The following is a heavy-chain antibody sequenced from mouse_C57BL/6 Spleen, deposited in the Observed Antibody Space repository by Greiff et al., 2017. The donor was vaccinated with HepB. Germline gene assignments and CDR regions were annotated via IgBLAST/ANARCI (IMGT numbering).Heavy chain of an antibody. V-gene: IGHV1-82*01. Sequence: QVQLQQSGPELVKPGASVKISCKASGYAFSSSWMNWVKQRPGKGLEWIGRIYPGDGDTNYNGKFKGKATLTADKSSSTAYMQLSSLTSEDSAVYFCSREDYYDLYYYAMDYWGQGTSVTVSS. CDR1: GYAFSSSW. CDR2: IYPGDGDT. CDR3: SREDYYDLYYYAMDY. J-gene: IGHJ4*01. D-gene: IGHD2-4*01.